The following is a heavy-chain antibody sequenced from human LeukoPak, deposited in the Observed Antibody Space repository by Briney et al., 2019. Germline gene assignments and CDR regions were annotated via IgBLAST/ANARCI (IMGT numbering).Heavy chain of an antibody. J-gene: IGHJ6*03. Sequence: PSETLSLTCSVSGGSISSSNYYWGWIRQPPGKGLEWIGSIYYSGSTYYNPSLKSRVTISVDTSKNQFSLKLSSVTAADTAVYYCARTLYSYGYLPGYYYHYMDVWGKGTTVTISS. CDR2: IYYSGST. V-gene: IGHV4-39*07. D-gene: IGHD5-18*01. CDR1: GGSISSSNYY. CDR3: ARTLYSYGYLPGYYYHYMDV.